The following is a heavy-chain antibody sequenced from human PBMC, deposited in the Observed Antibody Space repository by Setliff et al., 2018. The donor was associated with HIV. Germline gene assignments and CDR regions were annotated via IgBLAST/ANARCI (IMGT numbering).Heavy chain of an antibody. V-gene: IGHV3-30-3*01. CDR1: GFIFSSFA. Sequence: GGSLRLSCAASGFIFSSFAMHWVRQAPGKGLEWVAAISFDGSNKYYADSVKGRFTVSRDNSKNTLYLQMNSLRAEDSAVYYCASGVLVVSAIFPASIAFDIWGQGTMVTVSS. D-gene: IGHD2-8*02. CDR2: ISFDGSNK. CDR3: ASGVLVVSAIFPASIAFDI. J-gene: IGHJ3*02.